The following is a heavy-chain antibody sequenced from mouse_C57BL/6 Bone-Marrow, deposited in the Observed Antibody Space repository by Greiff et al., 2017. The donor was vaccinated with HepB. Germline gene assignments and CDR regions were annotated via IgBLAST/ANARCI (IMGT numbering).Heavy chain of an antibody. Sequence: VQLQQSGGGLVKPGGSLKLSSAASGFTFSDYGMHWVRQAPEKGLEWVAYISSGSSTIYYADTVKGRFTISRDNAKNTLFLQMTSLRSEDTAMYYCARRYAMDCWGQGTSVTVSS. J-gene: IGHJ4*01. V-gene: IGHV5-17*01. CDR3: ARRYAMDC. CDR1: GFTFSDYG. CDR2: ISSGSSTI.